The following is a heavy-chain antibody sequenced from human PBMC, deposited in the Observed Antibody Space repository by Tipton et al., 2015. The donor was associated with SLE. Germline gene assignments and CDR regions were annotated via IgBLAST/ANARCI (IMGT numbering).Heavy chain of an antibody. CDR1: GFTFSNAW. D-gene: IGHD1-26*01. J-gene: IGHJ4*02. Sequence: SLRLSCAASGFTFSNAWMSWVRQAPGKGLEWVGRIKSKTDGGTTDYAAPVKGRFTISRDDSKNTLYLQMNSLRAEDTAVYYCARDSGSYYSDYWGQGTLVTVSS. CDR2: IKSKTDGGTT. CDR3: ARDSGSYYSDY. V-gene: IGHV3-15*01.